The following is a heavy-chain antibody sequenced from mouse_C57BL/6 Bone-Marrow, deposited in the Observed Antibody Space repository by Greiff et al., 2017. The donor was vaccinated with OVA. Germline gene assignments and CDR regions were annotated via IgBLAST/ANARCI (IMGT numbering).Heavy chain of an antibody. Sequence: VQLQQSGAELAKPGASVKLSCKASGYTFTSSWMHWVKQRPGKGLEWIGYINPSSGYTKYNQKFKAKATLTADKSSSTAYMQLSRLTYEDSAYCYCALSAYYDYPFHCWGQVAPRTVSS. CDR2: INPSSGYT. D-gene: IGHD2-4*01. CDR3: ALSAYYDYPFHC. J-gene: IGHJ2*01. V-gene: IGHV1-7*01. CDR1: GYTFTSSW.